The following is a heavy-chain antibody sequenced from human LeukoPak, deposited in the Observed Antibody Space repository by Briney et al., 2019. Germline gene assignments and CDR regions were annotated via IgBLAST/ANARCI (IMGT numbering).Heavy chain of an antibody. Sequence: PGGSLRLSCAASGFTFSNYEMNWVRQAPGKGLEWVSYISSSGSTIYYADSVKGRFTISRDNAKSSLYLQMNSLRAEDTAVYYCAKVAGSSWYAEYFQHWGQGTLVTVSS. J-gene: IGHJ1*01. CDR2: ISSSGSTI. CDR3: AKVAGSSWYAEYFQH. D-gene: IGHD6-13*01. CDR1: GFTFSNYE. V-gene: IGHV3-48*03.